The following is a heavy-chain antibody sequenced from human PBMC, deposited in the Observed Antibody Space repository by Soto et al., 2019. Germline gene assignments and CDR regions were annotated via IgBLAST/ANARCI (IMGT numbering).Heavy chain of an antibody. Sequence: GGAVQVSFKASGYTFPSYGISWVRQAPGKGREWMGWISAYNGNTNYAQKLQDRVTLPPHTSTSTAYMELRSLRSDDTAVYYWARDSYMRYGYYYYGMDFWGQGTTVTV. CDR1: GYTFPSYG. CDR3: ARDSYMRYGYYYYGMDF. V-gene: IGHV1-18*04. D-gene: IGHD1-1*01. CDR2: ISAYNGNT. J-gene: IGHJ6*02.